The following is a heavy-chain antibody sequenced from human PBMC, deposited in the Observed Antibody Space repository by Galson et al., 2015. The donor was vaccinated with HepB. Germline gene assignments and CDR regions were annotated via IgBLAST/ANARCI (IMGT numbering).Heavy chain of an antibody. CDR1: RGSITSSNW. D-gene: IGHD2/OR15-2a*01. V-gene: IGHV4-4*02. J-gene: IGHJ4*02. Sequence: ETLSLTCVVSRGSITSSNWWSWVRQPPGKGLEWIGEIYHGGNTNYNPSLMAGVTMSVDKSSNQFSLMPTSVTAADTAVYYCSGHIALPSTRGFDSWGQGTLVTVS. CDR3: SGHIALPSTRGFDS. CDR2: IYHGGNT.